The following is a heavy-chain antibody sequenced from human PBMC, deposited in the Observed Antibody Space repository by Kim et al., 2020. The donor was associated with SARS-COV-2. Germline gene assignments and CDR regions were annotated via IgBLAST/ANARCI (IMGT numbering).Heavy chain of an antibody. CDR2: IYYRGST. CDR3: ARDYDSSVYYDI. J-gene: IGHJ4*02. V-gene: IGHV4-31*01. D-gene: IGHD3-22*01. Sequence: SETLSLTCTVSGGSLSSSGYYWSWFRQHPGKGLEWIGYIYYRGSTYYSPSLKSLLTISVDTSKNQFSLKLSPVSAADTAVYYCARDYDSSVYYDIWGQGILVTVSS. CDR1: GGSLSSSGYY.